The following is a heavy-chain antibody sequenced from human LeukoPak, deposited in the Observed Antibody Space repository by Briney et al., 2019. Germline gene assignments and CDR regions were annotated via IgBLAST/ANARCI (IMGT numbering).Heavy chain of an antibody. CDR3: ARDRYSSGWYDY. CDR1: GFTFSSYS. V-gene: IGHV3-21*01. CDR2: ISSSSSYI. J-gene: IGHJ4*02. Sequence: PGGSLRLSRAASGFTFSSYSMTWVRQAPGKGLEWVSSISSSSSYIYYADSVKGRFTISRDNAKNSLYLQMNSLRAEDTAVYYCARDRYSSGWYDYWGQGTLVTVSS. D-gene: IGHD6-19*01.